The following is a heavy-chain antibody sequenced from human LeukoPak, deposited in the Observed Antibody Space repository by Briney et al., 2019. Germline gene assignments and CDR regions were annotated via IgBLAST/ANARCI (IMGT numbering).Heavy chain of an antibody. CDR2: LMTSGYT. CDR3: ASVEIPATGAFDY. V-gene: IGHV4-4*07. CDR1: GASVTNYH. D-gene: IGHD1-14*01. Sequence: PSETLSLTCTVSGASVTNYHWSWVRQPAGKGLEWIGRLMTSGYTDYNPSLKSRVTISVDKSMNQFSLGLTSVTPADTAVYYCASVEIPATGAFDYWGQGTLVTVSS. J-gene: IGHJ4*02.